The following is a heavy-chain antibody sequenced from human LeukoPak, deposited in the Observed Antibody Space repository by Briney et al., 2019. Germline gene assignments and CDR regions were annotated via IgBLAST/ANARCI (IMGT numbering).Heavy chain of an antibody. D-gene: IGHD1-26*01. CDR1: GFTFSDYY. CDR3: ASWGEGALDN. Sequence: PGGSLRLSCAASGFTFSDYYMNWIRQAPGKGLEWVSYISNSGTIISYADSVKGRFTISRDNAKKSLYLQMNSLRVEDTGVYYCASWGEGALDNWGQGTLVTVSS. CDR2: ISNSGTII. J-gene: IGHJ4*02. V-gene: IGHV3-11*04.